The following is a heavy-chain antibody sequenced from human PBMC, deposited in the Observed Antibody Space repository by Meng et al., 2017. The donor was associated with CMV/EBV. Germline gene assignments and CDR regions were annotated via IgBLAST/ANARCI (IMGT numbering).Heavy chain of an antibody. V-gene: IGHV4-34*01. CDR2: INHSGST. D-gene: IGHD5-24*01. CDR3: ARGRWLRPFDY. J-gene: IGHJ4*02. CDR1: GGCFSGYY. Sequence: SLTCAVYGGCFSGYYWSWIRQPPGKGLEWIGEINHSGSTNYNPSLKSRVTISVDTSKNQFSLKLSSVTAADTAVYYCARGRWLRPFDYWGQGTLVTVSS.